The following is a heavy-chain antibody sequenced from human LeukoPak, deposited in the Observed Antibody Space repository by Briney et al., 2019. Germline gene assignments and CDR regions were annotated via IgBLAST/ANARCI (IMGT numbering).Heavy chain of an antibody. J-gene: IGHJ4*02. Sequence: PSETLSLTCTVSGGSISSSSYYWGWIRQPPGKGLEWIRSIYYSGSTYYNPSLKSRVTISVDTSKNQFSLKLSSVTAADTAVYYCARHGLLWFGESFDYWGQGTLVTVSS. V-gene: IGHV4-39*01. CDR1: GGSISSSSYY. D-gene: IGHD3-10*01. CDR2: IYYSGST. CDR3: ARHGLLWFGESFDY.